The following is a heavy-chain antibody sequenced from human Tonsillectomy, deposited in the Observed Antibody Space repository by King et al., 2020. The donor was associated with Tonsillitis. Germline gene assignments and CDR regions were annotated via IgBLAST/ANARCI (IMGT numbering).Heavy chain of an antibody. CDR2: ISYEGSNK. D-gene: IGHD2-21*02. CDR1: GFTFSSYG. J-gene: IGHJ4*02. CDR3: AKDAKAYCGGDCPTHFDY. Sequence: VQLVESGGGVVQPGRSLRLSCAASGFTFSSYGMHWVRQAPGKGLEWVAVISYEGSNKHYADSVKGRFTISRDNSKNTLYLQMNSLRAGDTGAYYCAKDAKAYCGGDCPTHFDYWGQGTLVTVSS. V-gene: IGHV3-30*18.